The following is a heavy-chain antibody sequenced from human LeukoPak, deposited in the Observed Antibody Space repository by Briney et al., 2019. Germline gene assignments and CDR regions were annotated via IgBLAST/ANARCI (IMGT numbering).Heavy chain of an antibody. CDR1: GFTFSSYG. D-gene: IGHD3-22*01. CDR2: IWYDGSNQ. Sequence: GRSLRLSCAASGFTFSSYGMHWVRQAPGKGLEWVAVIWYDGSNQYYADSVKGRFIISRDNSKNMLYLQMNSLRAEDTAVYCCAKEDYDSSGYYSHFDYWGQGTLVTVSS. CDR3: AKEDYDSSGYYSHFDY. J-gene: IGHJ4*02. V-gene: IGHV3-33*06.